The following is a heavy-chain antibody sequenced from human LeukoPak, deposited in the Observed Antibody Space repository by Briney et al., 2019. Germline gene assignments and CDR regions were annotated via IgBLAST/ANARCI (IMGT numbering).Heavy chain of an antibody. CDR3: AKVGRDGYNPYYFDY. CDR1: GFTFSSYS. J-gene: IGHJ4*02. CDR2: ISYDGSNK. V-gene: IGHV3-30*18. D-gene: IGHD5-24*01. Sequence: GGSLRLSCTASGFTFSSYSMNWVRQAPGKGLEWVAVISYDGSNKYYADSVKGRFTISRDNSKNTLYLQMNSLRAEDTAVYYCAKVGRDGYNPYYFDYWGQGTLVTVPS.